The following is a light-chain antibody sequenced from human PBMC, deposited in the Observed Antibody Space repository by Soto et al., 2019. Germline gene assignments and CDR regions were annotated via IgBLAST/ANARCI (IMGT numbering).Light chain of an antibody. Sequence: QSALTQPASVSGSPGQSITISCTGTNNDVGGHMYVSWYQHQAGKVPKLIIYEIDNRPSGVSDRFSGSKSGNTASLTISGLQAEDKAAYYCSAYRRGIIVFGGGTKLTVL. V-gene: IGLV2-14*01. J-gene: IGLJ2*01. CDR2: EID. CDR1: NNDVGGHMY. CDR3: SAYRRGIIV.